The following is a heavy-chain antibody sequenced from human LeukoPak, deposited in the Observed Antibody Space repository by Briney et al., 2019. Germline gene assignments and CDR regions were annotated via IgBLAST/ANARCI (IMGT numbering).Heavy chain of an antibody. D-gene: IGHD5-24*01. CDR1: GGSISSGGYS. V-gene: IGHV4-30-2*01. J-gene: IGHJ5*02. CDR2: IYPSGTT. Sequence: SQTLSLTCAVSGGSISSGGYSWSWIRQPPGKGLEWIGYIYPSGTTYYNPSLKSRVTISVDTSKNQFSLKLSSVTAADTAVYYCARRWLQLSWFDPWGQGTLVTVSS. CDR3: ARRWLQLSWFDP.